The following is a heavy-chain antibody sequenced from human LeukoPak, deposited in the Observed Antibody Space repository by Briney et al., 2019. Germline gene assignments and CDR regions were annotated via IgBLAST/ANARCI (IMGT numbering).Heavy chain of an antibody. J-gene: IGHJ5*02. V-gene: IGHV1-69*04. D-gene: IGHD3-22*01. Sequence: SVKVSCKASGGTFSSYAISWVRQAPGQGLEWMGRIIPILGIANYAQKFQGRVTITADKSTSTAYMELSSLRSEDTAVYYCARVEDSSGYMFDPWGQGTLVTVSS. CDR3: ARVEDSSGYMFDP. CDR1: GGTFSSYA. CDR2: IIPILGIA.